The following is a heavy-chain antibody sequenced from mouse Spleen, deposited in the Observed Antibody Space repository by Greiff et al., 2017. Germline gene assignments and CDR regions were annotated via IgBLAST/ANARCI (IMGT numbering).Heavy chain of an antibody. D-gene: IGHD1-1*01. CDR1: GFTFSDYY. CDR3: ARYYYDGSPWYFDV. Sequence: EVQGVESGGGLVKPGGSLKLSCTASGFTFSDYYMAWVRQVPEKGLEWVANINYDGSSTYYLDSLKSRFIISRDNAKNILYLQMSSLKSEDTATYYCARYYYDGSPWYFDVWGAGTTVTVSS. V-gene: IGHV5-16*01. J-gene: IGHJ1*01. CDR2: INYDGSST.